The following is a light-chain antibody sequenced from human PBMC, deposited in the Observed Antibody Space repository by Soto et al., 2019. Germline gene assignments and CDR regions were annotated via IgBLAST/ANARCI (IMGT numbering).Light chain of an antibody. J-gene: IGKJ1*01. CDR1: QSVSSSY. V-gene: IGKV3-20*01. CDR3: QQYGRLPGT. Sequence: EIVLTQSPDTLSLSPGERATLSCRASQSVSSSYFAWYQQKPGQAPRLLIYAASNRATGIPDRFSGSGSGTDFTLTISGLEPEDFAVYYCQQYGRLPGTFGQGTKVEIK. CDR2: AAS.